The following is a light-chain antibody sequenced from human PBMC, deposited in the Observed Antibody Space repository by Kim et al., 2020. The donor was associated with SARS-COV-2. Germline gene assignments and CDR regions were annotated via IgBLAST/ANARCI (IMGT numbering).Light chain of an antibody. Sequence: PGERATLSCRTSQTVSSDYIAWYQQKXGQPPRLVIYGGSSRATGIPDRFSGSGSGTDFTLTIARLEPEDFAVYYCQQYGTSPSMYTFGQGTK. V-gene: IGKV3-20*01. CDR3: QQYGTSPSMYT. CDR2: GGS. J-gene: IGKJ2*01. CDR1: QTVSSDY.